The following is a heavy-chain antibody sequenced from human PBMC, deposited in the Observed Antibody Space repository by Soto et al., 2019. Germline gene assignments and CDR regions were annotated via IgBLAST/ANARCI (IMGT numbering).Heavy chain of an antibody. CDR3: ARHGRDGYNSFYGMDV. V-gene: IGHV5-51*01. D-gene: IGHD5-12*01. CDR2: IYPGDSDT. J-gene: IGHJ6*02. CDR1: GYSFTSYW. Sequence: GESLKISCKGSGYSFTSYWIGWVRQMPGKGLKWMGIIYPGDSDTRYSPSFQGQVTISADKSISTAYLQWSSLKASDTAMYYCARHGRDGYNSFYGMDVWGQGTTVTSP.